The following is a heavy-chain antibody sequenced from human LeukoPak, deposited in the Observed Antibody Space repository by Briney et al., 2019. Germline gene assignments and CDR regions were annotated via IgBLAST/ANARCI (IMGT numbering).Heavy chain of an antibody. Sequence: GGSLRLSCPASGFTFSSYAMHWVRQAPGKGLEWVAVISYDGSNKYYADSVKGRFTISRDNSKNTLYLQMNSLRAEDTAVYYCARVRNSCYFDYWGQGTLVTVSS. D-gene: IGHD1-14*01. V-gene: IGHV3-30*01. CDR3: ARVRNSCYFDY. J-gene: IGHJ4*02. CDR2: ISYDGSNK. CDR1: GFTFSSYA.